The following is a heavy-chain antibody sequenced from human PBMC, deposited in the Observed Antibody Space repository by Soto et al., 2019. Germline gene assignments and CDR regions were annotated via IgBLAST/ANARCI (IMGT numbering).Heavy chain of an antibody. Sequence: SETLSLTCAVSGYSISSGYYWGWIRQPPGKGLEWIGSIYHSGSTYYNPSLKSRVTISVDTSKNQFSLKLSSVTAADTAVYYCASAYYYDSSGHLDVWGQGTTVTVS. CDR1: GYSISSGYY. V-gene: IGHV4-38-2*01. CDR2: IYHSGST. D-gene: IGHD3-22*01. CDR3: ASAYYYDSSGHLDV. J-gene: IGHJ6*02.